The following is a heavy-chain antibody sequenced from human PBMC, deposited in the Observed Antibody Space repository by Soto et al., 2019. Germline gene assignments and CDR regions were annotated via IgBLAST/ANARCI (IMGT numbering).Heavy chain of an antibody. D-gene: IGHD6-19*01. CDR2: ISGSGGST. CDR3: AKDRRSSGWSSLNYFDY. Sequence: QTVGSLRLSCAASGFTFSSYAMSWVRQAPGKGLEWVSAISGSGGSTYYADSVKGRFTISRDNSKNTLYLQMNSLRAEDTAVYYCAKDRRSSGWSSLNYFDYWGQGTLVTVSS. V-gene: IGHV3-23*01. CDR1: GFTFSSYA. J-gene: IGHJ4*02.